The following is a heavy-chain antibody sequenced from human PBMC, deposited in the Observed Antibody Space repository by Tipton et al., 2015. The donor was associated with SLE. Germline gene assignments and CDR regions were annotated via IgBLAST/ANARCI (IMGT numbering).Heavy chain of an antibody. V-gene: IGHV3-66*01. J-gene: IGHJ4*02. CDR1: GFTVSSNY. CDR2: IYSGGST. CDR3: ARTSGDSLGYFDY. Sequence: SLRLSCAASGFTVSSNYMSWVRQAPGKGLEWVSVIYSGGSTYYADSVKGRFTISRDNSKNTLYLQMNSLRAEDTAVYYCARTSGDSLGYFDYWGQGTLVTVSS. D-gene: IGHD3-10*01.